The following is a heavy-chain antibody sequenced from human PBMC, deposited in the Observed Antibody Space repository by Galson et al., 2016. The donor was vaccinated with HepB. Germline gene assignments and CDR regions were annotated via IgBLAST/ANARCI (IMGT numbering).Heavy chain of an antibody. CDR2: LNSDGSSR. CDR3: AVSMGGAFDWYDYLDY. D-gene: IGHD3-9*01. V-gene: IGHV3-74*01. J-gene: IGHJ4*02. CDR1: GFPFSRYW. Sequence: SLRLSCAASGFPFSRYWMHWVRQVPGKGLVWVSRLNSDGSSRNYADSVQGRFTISRDNAESTLCLQMNSLRVEDTALYYCAVSMGGAFDWYDYLDYWGQETLVAVTS.